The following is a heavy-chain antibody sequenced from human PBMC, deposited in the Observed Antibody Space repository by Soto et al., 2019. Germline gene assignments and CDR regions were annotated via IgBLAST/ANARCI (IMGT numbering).Heavy chain of an antibody. CDR2: ISGSGGST. CDR3: AKDWAIQLWSSSDY. V-gene: IGHV3-23*01. Sequence: GGSLSLSCAASGFTFSSYAMSWVRQAPGKGLEWVSAISGSGGSTYYADSVKGRFTISRDNSKNTLYLQMNSLRAEDTAVYYCAKDWAIQLWSSSDYWGQGTLVTVSS. CDR1: GFTFSSYA. J-gene: IGHJ4*02. D-gene: IGHD5-18*01.